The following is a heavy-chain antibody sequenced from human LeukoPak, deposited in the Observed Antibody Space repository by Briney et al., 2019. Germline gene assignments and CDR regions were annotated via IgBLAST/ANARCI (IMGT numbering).Heavy chain of an antibody. Sequence: ASVKVSCKASGYTFTSYAMHWVRQAPGQGLEWMGGIIPIFGTANYAQKFQGRVTITADESTSTAYMELSSLRSEDTAVYYCARVYGSYSSGWTEYYYGMDVWGQGTTVTVSS. CDR3: ARVYGSYSSGWTEYYYGMDV. CDR2: IIPIFGTA. D-gene: IGHD6-19*01. J-gene: IGHJ6*02. CDR1: GYTFTSYA. V-gene: IGHV1-69*13.